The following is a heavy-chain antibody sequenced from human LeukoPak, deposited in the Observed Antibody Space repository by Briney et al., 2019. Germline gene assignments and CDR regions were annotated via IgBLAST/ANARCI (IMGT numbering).Heavy chain of an antibody. J-gene: IGHJ4*02. V-gene: IGHV3-48*03. D-gene: IGHD1-26*01. CDR3: ATGNVGAPFDY. Sequence: GGSLRLSRAASGFTFSSYEMNWVRQAPGKGLEWVSYISSSGSTIYYADSVKGRFTISRDNAKNSLYLQMNSLRAEDTAVYYCATGNVGAPFDYWGQGTLVTVSS. CDR2: ISSSGSTI. CDR1: GFTFSSYE.